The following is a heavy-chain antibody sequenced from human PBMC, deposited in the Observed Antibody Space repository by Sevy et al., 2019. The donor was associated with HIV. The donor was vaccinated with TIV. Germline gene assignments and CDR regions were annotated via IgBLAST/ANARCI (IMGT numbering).Heavy chain of an antibody. CDR1: GYTFTGQY. Sequence: ASVKVSCKASGYTFTGQYIHWVRQAPGQGLEWMGWINPNSGGTNYAQEFQGRVTMTRDTSISTAYMELSGLKSDDTAIYYCARDLRLRGDSYGSFDYWGQGTLVTVSS. J-gene: IGHJ4*02. CDR2: INPNSGGT. D-gene: IGHD5-18*01. V-gene: IGHV1-2*02. CDR3: ARDLRLRGDSYGSFDY.